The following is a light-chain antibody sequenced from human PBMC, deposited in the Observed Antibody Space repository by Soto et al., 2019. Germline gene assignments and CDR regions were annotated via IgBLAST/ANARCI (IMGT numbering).Light chain of an antibody. CDR1: QSVSSY. J-gene: IGKJ1*01. V-gene: IGKV3-20*01. CDR2: GAS. Sequence: EILLTQSPATLTLSPGERATLSCGARQSVSSYLAWYQQKPGKAPRLLIYGASSRATGIPDRFSGSGSGTDFTLTISRLEPEDFAVYYCQQYGSSPQTFGQGTKVDIK. CDR3: QQYGSSPQT.